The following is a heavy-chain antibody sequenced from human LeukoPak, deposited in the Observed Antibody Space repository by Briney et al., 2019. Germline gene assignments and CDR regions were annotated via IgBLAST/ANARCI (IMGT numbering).Heavy chain of an antibody. CDR3: ASQRELLGLDAFDI. J-gene: IGHJ3*02. CDR1: GYSISSGYY. Sequence: PSETLSLTCTVSGYSISSGYYWGWIRQPPGKGLEWIGSIYHSGSTYYNPSLKSRVTISVDTSKNQFSLKLSSVTAADTAVYYCASQRELLGLDAFDIWGQGTMVTVSS. CDR2: IYHSGST. D-gene: IGHD1-26*01. V-gene: IGHV4-38-2*02.